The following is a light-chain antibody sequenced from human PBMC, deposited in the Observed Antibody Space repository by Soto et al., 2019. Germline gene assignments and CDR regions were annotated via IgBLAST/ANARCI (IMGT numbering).Light chain of an antibody. Sequence: DIQLTQSPSSLSESAGDRVTITCRASQSISSWLAWYQQKPGKAPKLLIYTASTWQTGVPSRFSGSGSGTDFTLTISSLQTEDFATYYCQQTYNFPVTFGGGTKV. V-gene: IGKV1-12*01. J-gene: IGKJ4*01. CDR3: QQTYNFPVT. CDR1: QSISSW. CDR2: TAS.